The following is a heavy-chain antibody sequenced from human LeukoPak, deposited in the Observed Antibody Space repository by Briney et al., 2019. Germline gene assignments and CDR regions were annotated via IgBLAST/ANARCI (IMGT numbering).Heavy chain of an antibody. V-gene: IGHV4-59*11. J-gene: IGHJ4*02. Sequence: SETLSLTCTVSGGSISSHYWSWIRQPPGKGLEWIGYIYYSGSTNYNPSLKSRVTISVDTSKNQFSLKLSSVTAADTAVYYCARDVGGYFDYWGQGTLVTVSS. CDR2: IYYSGST. CDR3: ARDVGGYFDY. CDR1: GGSISSHY. D-gene: IGHD3-16*01.